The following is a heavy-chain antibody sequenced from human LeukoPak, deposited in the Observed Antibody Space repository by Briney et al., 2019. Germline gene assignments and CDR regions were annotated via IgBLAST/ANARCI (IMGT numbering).Heavy chain of an antibody. V-gene: IGHV1-46*01. CDR3: AREPPEGYCSSTSCYSAYYFDY. CDR2: INPSGGST. CDR1: GYTFTSYY. J-gene: IGHJ4*02. Sequence: GASVKVSCKASGYTFTSYYMHWVRQAPGQGLEWMGIINPSGGSTSYAQKFQGRVTMTRDTSTSTVYMELSSLRSEDTAVYYCAREPPEGYCSSTSCYSAYYFDYWGQGTLVTVSS. D-gene: IGHD2-2*01.